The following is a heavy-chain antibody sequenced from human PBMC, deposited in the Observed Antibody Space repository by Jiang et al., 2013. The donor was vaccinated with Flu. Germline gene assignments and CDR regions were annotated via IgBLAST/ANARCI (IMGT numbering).Heavy chain of an antibody. D-gene: IGHD2-15*01. CDR2: INTNTGNP. CDR1: GYTFTSYA. V-gene: IGHV7-4-1*02. Sequence: QSGSELKKPGASVKVSCKASGYTFTSYAMNWVRQAPGQGLEWMGWINTNTGNPTYAQGFTGRFVFSLDTSVSTAYLQISSLKAEDTAVYYCARPAAKAYCSGGSCYWFDPWGQGTLVTVS. CDR3: ARPAAKAYCSGGSCYWFDP. J-gene: IGHJ5*02.